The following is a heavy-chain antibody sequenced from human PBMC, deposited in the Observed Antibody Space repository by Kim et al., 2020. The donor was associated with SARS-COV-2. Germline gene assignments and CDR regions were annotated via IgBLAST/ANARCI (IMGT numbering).Heavy chain of an antibody. Sequence: SVKVSCKASGGTFSSYAISWVRQAPGQGLEWMGGIIPIFGTANYAQKFQGRVTITADESTSTAYMELSSLRSEDTAVYYCARGFFGVATIGDYFDYWGQGTLVTVSS. D-gene: IGHD3-3*01. CDR3: ARGFFGVATIGDYFDY. CDR1: GGTFSSYA. V-gene: IGHV1-69*13. J-gene: IGHJ4*02. CDR2: IIPIFGTA.